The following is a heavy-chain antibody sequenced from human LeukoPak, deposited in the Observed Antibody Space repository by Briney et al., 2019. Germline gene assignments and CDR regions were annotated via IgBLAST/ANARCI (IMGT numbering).Heavy chain of an antibody. V-gene: IGHV4-4*02. CDR3: ARGPDYGDYEYFQH. D-gene: IGHD4-17*01. Sequence: SGTLSLTCAVSGGSISSSNWWSWVRQPPGXXXXXXGEIYHSGSTNYNPSLKSRVTISVDKSKNQFSLKLSSVTAADTAVYYCARGPDYGDYEYFQHWGQGTLVTVSS. CDR1: GGSISSSNW. CDR2: IYHSGST. J-gene: IGHJ1*01.